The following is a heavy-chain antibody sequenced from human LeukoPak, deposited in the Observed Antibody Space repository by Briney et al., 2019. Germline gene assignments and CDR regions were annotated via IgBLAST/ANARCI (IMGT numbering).Heavy chain of an antibody. CDR2: IYSGGSP. V-gene: IGHV3-66*01. D-gene: IGHD3-22*01. Sequence: GGSLRLSCAASGLTDSRNYMSWVRQAPGKGLEWVSVIYSGGSPYYAASVKGRVPISRDNSKNTLYLQMNSLRAEDPAVYYCARDLEVPGYYYDSSGTSNAFDIWGQGTMVTVSS. CDR3: ARDLEVPGYYYDSSGTSNAFDI. J-gene: IGHJ3*02. CDR1: GLTDSRNY.